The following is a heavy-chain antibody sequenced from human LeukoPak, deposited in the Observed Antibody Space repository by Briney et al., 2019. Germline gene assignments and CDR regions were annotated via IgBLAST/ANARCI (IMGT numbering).Heavy chain of an antibody. J-gene: IGHJ2*01. V-gene: IGHV1-24*01. CDR3: ATGNSGDSWYFDL. CDR1: GYTLTELS. Sequence: ASVKVSCKVSGYTLTELSMHWVRQAPGKGLEWMGGFDPEDGETIYAQRFQGRVTMTEDTSTDTAYMELSSLRSEDTAVYYCATGNSGDSWYFDLWGRGTLVTVSS. D-gene: IGHD7-27*01. CDR2: FDPEDGET.